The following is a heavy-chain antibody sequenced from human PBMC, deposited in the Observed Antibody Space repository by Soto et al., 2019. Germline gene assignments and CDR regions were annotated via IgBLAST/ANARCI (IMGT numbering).Heavy chain of an antibody. V-gene: IGHV4-59*01. CDR2: IYYSGST. CDR3: ASSTYYDSSGYSYYYYYYGMDV. D-gene: IGHD3-22*01. Sequence: PSETLSLTCTVSGGSISSYYWSWIRQPPGQGLEWIGYIYYSGSTNYNPSLKSRVTISVDTSKNQFSLKLSSVTAADTAVYYCASSTYYDSSGYSYYYYYYGMDVWGQGTTVT. J-gene: IGHJ6*02. CDR1: GGSISSYY.